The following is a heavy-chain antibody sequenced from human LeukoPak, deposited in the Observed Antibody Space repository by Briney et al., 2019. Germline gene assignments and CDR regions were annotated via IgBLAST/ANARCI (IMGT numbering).Heavy chain of an antibody. J-gene: IGHJ4*02. V-gene: IGHV4-59*08. D-gene: IGHD4-23*01. CDR2: IYYSGST. CDR1: GGSISSYY. CDR3: ARGVGGPGDY. Sequence: SETLSLTCTVSGGSISSYYWSWIRQPPGKGLEWIGYIYYSGSTNYNPSLKSRVTISVDTSKNQFSLKLSSVTAADTAVYYCARGVGGPGDYWGQGTLVTVSS.